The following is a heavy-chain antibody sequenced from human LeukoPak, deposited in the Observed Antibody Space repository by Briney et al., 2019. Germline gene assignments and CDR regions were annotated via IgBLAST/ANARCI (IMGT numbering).Heavy chain of an antibody. CDR3: AKGGEFYGGLFDS. V-gene: IGHV3-23*01. CDR2: ISGSGGIT. D-gene: IGHD4/OR15-4a*01. Sequence: PGGSLRLSCAASGFTFSSYAIYWVRQAPGKGLEWVSGISGSGGITYFADPVKGRFTISRDNSKNTVYLQMNSLRVEDTAVYYCAKGGEFYGGLFDSWGQGTLVTVSS. J-gene: IGHJ4*02. CDR1: GFTFSSYA.